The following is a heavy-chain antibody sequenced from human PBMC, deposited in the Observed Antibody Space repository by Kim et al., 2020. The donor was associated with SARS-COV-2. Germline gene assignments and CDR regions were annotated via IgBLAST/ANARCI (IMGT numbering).Heavy chain of an antibody. D-gene: IGHD1-1*01. Sequence: GGSLRLSCAASGFTFSTYWMHWVRQAPGKGLVWVSRIKSDGTDTNYADSVKGRFTISRDNAKNTLYLQMNRLRADDTAVYYCARDLDGYNSFFGYWGQGALVTVSS. V-gene: IGHV3-74*01. CDR2: IKSDGTDT. CDR1: GFTFSTYW. CDR3: ARDLDGYNSFFGY. J-gene: IGHJ4*02.